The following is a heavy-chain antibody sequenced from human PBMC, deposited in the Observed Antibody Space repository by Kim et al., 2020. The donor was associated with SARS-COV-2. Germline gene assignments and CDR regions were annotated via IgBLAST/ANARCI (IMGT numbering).Heavy chain of an antibody. J-gene: IGHJ4*02. V-gene: IGHV1-69*13. CDR3: ARLGYSSSCQTSYCFDY. Sequence: SVKVSCKASGGTFSSYAISWVRQAPGQGLEWMGGIIPIFGTANYAQKFQGRVTITADESTSTAYMELSSLRSEDTAVYYCARLGYSSSCQTSYCFDYWGQGTLVTVSP. CDR1: GGTFSSYA. CDR2: IIPIFGTA. D-gene: IGHD6-13*01.